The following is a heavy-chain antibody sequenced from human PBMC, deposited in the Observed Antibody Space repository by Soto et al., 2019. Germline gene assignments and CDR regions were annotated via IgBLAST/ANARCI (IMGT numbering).Heavy chain of an antibody. CDR2: IYTSGIT. V-gene: IGHV4-4*07. CDR1: GGSIGRYH. CDR3: ARDLEYSYGFDF. D-gene: IGHD5-18*01. Sequence: PSETLSLTCTVSGGSIGRYHWSWIRQPAGKGLGWIGRIYTSGITNYSPSLKSRVTMSLDTSKNQFSLRLSPVTAADTAVYYCARDLEYSYGFDFWGQGARVTVSS. J-gene: IGHJ4*02.